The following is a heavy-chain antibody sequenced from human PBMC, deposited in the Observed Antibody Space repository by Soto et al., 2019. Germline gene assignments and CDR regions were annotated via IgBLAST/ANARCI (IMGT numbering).Heavy chain of an antibody. D-gene: IGHD1-7*01. CDR2: ISSSDGTT. CDR3: AREINYSKYPRVIDS. J-gene: IGHJ4*02. Sequence: QVQLVESGGGLVKPGGSLRLSCAASGFTFDNYYMSWIRQAPGKGLEWVSYISSSDGTTYYADSLKGRFTISRDNAKNSLYLQMNSLRAEDTAVYYCAREINYSKYPRVIDSWGQGTLVTVSS. CDR1: GFTFDNYY. V-gene: IGHV3-11*01.